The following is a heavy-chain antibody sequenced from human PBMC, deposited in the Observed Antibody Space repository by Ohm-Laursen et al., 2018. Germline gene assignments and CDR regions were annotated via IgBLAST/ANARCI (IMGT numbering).Heavy chain of an antibody. V-gene: IGHV1-2*02. CDR1: GYTFTAYY. CDR3: AKLGSSGWSVDY. Sequence: ASVKVSCKASGYTFTAYYMHWVRQTPGQGLEWMGWINPDSGDSEHAQKFQGRVTLTRDTSISTAYMELSRLRSDDTAVYSCAKLGSSGWSVDYWGQGTLVTVSS. J-gene: IGHJ4*02. D-gene: IGHD6-19*01. CDR2: INPDSGDS.